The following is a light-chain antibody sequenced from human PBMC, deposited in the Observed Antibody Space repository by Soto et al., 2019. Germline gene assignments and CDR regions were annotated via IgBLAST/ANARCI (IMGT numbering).Light chain of an antibody. J-gene: IGLJ1*01. CDR1: SSDVGGYNY. CDR3: SSFTSASRFV. CDR2: EVT. V-gene: IGLV2-14*01. Sequence: QSALTQPASVSGSPGQSISFSCTGTSSDVGGYNYVSWYQQHPGTAPKLIIFEVTHRPSGVSDRFSGSKSANTASLIISGLQAEDEADYYCSSFTSASRFVFGTGTKLTVL.